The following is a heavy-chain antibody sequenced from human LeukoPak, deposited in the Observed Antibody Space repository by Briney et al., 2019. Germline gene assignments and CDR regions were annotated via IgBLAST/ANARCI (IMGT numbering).Heavy chain of an antibody. V-gene: IGHV3-23*01. D-gene: IGHD4-17*01. CDR1: GFTFSSYG. J-gene: IGHJ3*01. CDR2: ISNSGGST. Sequence: PGGSLRLSRAASGFTFSSYGMSWVRQAPGKGLEWVSAISNSGGSTYYADSVKGRFTISRDNSKNTLYLQMNSLRAEDTAVYYCAKDLSYGDSVTWGQGTMVTVSS. CDR3: AKDLSYGDSVT.